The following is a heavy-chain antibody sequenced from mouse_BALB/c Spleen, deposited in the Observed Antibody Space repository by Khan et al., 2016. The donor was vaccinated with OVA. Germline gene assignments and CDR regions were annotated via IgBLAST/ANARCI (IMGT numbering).Heavy chain of an antibody. CDR2: INPSTGYT. J-gene: IGHJ3*01. D-gene: IGHD1-2*01. V-gene: IGHV1-7*01. Sequence: QVQLKQSGAELAKPGASVKMSCKASGYTFTSYWMHWVKQRPGQGLEWIGYINPSTGYTEYNQKCKDKATLTADKSSSTAYIQLNSLTSDDSAVYYCARSPLLRLWFPYWGQGTLVTVSA. CDR1: GYTFTSYW. CDR3: ARSPLLRLWFPY.